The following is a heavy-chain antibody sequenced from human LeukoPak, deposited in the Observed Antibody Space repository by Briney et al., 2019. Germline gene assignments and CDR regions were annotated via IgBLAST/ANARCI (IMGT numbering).Heavy chain of an antibody. J-gene: IGHJ4*02. CDR3: AKAPIVVPAAYFDY. CDR2: ISDSGGST. Sequence: PGGSLRLSCAASGFTFSSYAMSWVRQAPGKGLEWVSAISDSGGSTYYADSVKGRFTISRDNSKNTLYLQMNSLRAEDTAVYYCAKAPIVVPAAYFDYWGQGTLVTVSS. CDR1: GFTFSSYA. V-gene: IGHV3-23*01. D-gene: IGHD2-2*01.